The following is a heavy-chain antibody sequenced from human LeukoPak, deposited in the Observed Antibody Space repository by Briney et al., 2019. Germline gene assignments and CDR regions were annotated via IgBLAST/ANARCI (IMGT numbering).Heavy chain of an antibody. Sequence: GESLKISCQVSGYILTNYWIGWVRQMPGKGLESMGIIYPADSDTTYSPSFQGQVTISADKSISTVYLQWSSLKASDTAMYYCARQSRDGSKTRGYYFDYWGQGTLVTVSS. D-gene: IGHD3-10*01. CDR2: IYPADSDT. CDR1: GYILTNYW. V-gene: IGHV5-51*01. CDR3: ARQSRDGSKTRGYYFDY. J-gene: IGHJ4*02.